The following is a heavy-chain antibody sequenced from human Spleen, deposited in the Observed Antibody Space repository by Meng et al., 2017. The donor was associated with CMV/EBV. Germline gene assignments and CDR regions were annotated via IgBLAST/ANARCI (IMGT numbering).Heavy chain of an antibody. D-gene: IGHD2-15*01. CDR2: ISPSGDKR. Sequence: GESLKISCVASGFAFSTYGMSWVRQAPGKGLEWVAAISPSGDKRYHGDSVKGRFFISRDNSKNTLYLQMNRLRAEDTAVYYCSRDYFLGYCSGGSCYPYYWGQGTLVTVS. CDR1: GFAFSTYG. J-gene: IGHJ4*02. CDR3: SRDYFLGYCSGGSCYPYY. V-gene: IGHV3-23*01.